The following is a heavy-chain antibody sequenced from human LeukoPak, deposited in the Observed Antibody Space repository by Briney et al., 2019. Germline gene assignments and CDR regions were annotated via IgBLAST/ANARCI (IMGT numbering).Heavy chain of an antibody. D-gene: IGHD6-13*01. CDR1: GFTFSSYS. CDR3: ARDFRSSSWYIGDY. V-gene: IGHV3-48*01. CDR2: ISAGGTPV. Sequence: GGSLRLSCAASGFTFSSYSMNWVRLAPGKGLEWISYISAGGTPVYYADSVEGRFTVSRDNEKNSLYLQLNSLRADDTAVYYCARDFRSSSWYIGDYWGQGAQVTVSP. J-gene: IGHJ4*02.